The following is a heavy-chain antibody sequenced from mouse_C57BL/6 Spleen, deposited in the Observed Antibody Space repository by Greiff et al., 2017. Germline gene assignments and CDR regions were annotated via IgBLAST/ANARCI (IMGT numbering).Heavy chain of an antibody. Sequence: VQLQQPGAELVMPGASVKLSCKASGYNFTSYWMHWVKQRPGQGLEWIGEIGPSDSYTNYNQKFKGKSTLTVDKSSSTAYMQLSSLTSEDSAVYYCARGGVLRSRVDYWGQGTTLTVSS. V-gene: IGHV1-69*01. CDR3: ARGGVLRSRVDY. D-gene: IGHD1-1*01. J-gene: IGHJ2*01. CDR1: GYNFTSYW. CDR2: IGPSDSYT.